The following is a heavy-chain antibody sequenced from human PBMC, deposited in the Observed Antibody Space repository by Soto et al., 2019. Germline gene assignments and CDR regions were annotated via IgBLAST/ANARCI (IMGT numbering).Heavy chain of an antibody. D-gene: IGHD6-6*01. CDR3: ARASYSSSSRGVNNWFDP. CDR1: GFTVSSNY. J-gene: IGHJ5*02. Sequence: PGGSLRLSCAASGFTVSSNYMSWVRQAPGKGLEWVSVIYSGGGTYYADSVKGRFTISRDNSKNTLYLQMNSLRAEDTAVYYCARASYSSSSRGVNNWFDPWGQGTLVTVSS. V-gene: IGHV3-66*01. CDR2: IYSGGGT.